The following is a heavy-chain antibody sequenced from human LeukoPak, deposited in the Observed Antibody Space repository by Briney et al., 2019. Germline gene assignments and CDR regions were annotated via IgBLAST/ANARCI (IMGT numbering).Heavy chain of an antibody. CDR2: INHSGST. V-gene: IGHV4-34*01. CDR1: GFTVSSNY. CDR3: ARVAAAGIDY. D-gene: IGHD6-13*01. Sequence: GSLRLSCAASGFTVSSNYMSWIRRPPGKGLEWIGEINHSGSTNYNPSLKSRVTISVDTSKNQFSLKLSSVTAADTAVYYCARVAAAGIDYWGQGTLVTVSS. J-gene: IGHJ4*02.